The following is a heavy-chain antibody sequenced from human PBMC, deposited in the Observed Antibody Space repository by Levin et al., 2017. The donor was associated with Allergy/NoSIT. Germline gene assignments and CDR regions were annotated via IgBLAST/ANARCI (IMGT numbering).Heavy chain of an antibody. CDR1: RDSINSGDYS. V-gene: IGHV4-30-2*01. CDR2: IYLSGST. CDR3: ARGRYGDSSFDP. Sequence: LRLSCTVSRDSINSGDYSWTWLRQPPGQGLEWIGYIYLSGSTYFNPSLKSRVTMSIDRSKDQFSLKLNSVTAADTAVYYCARGRYGDSSFDPWGQGILVTVSS. J-gene: IGHJ5*02. D-gene: IGHD4-17*01.